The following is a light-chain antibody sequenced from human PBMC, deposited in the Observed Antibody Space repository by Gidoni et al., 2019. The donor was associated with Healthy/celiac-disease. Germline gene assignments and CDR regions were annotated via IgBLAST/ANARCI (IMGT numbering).Light chain of an antibody. J-gene: IGKJ4*01. CDR3: QQRSNWPPLT. V-gene: IGKV3-11*01. CDR2: DAS. CDR1: QSFSSY. Sequence: EILFKHSSATLSLSPGERATLSCRASQSFSSYLAWYPQKPGQAPRLLLYDASNRATGIPARFSGSGSGTDFTLTISSLEPEDFAVYYCQQRSNWPPLTFGGGTKVEIK.